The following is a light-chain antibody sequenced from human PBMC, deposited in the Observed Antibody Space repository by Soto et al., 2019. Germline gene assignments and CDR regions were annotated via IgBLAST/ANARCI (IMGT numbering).Light chain of an antibody. CDR2: EVS. J-gene: IGLJ1*01. CDR3: SSYTSSSTPYV. Sequence: QSALTQPASVSGSPGQSITISCTGTSSDVGGHNYVSWYQQHPGKAPKLMIYEVSNRPSGVSNRFSGSKSGNTASLTISGLQAEDEADYHCSSYTSSSTPYVFGTGTKVTVL. CDR1: SSDVGGHNY. V-gene: IGLV2-14*01.